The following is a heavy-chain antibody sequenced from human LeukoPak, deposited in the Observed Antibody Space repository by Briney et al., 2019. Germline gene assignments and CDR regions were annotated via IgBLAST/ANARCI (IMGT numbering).Heavy chain of an antibody. CDR1: GYTFTSYD. J-gene: IGHJ6*03. V-gene: IGHV1-8*02. CDR2: MNPNSGNT. D-gene: IGHD6-19*01. CDR3: ARGFLSGWYSHLSIGSYYYYMDV. Sequence: ASVKVSCKASGYTFTSYDINWVRQATGQGLEWMGWMNPNSGNTGYAQKFQGRVTMTRNTSISTAYMELSSLRSEDTAVYYCARGFLSGWYSHLSIGSYYYYMDVWGKGTTVTISS.